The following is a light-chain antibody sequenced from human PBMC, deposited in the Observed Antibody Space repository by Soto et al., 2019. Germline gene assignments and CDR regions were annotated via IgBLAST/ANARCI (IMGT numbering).Light chain of an antibody. V-gene: IGKV3-11*01. CDR2: DAS. CDR3: QQRSNWPIT. J-gene: IGKJ5*01. Sequence: VMTESPATLSVSPGERASLSCRASQSVSSDLAWYHQKPGQAPRLLIYDASNRATGIPVRFSGSGSGTDFTLTIISLEPEDFAVYYCQQRSNWPITFGQGTRLEI. CDR1: QSVSSD.